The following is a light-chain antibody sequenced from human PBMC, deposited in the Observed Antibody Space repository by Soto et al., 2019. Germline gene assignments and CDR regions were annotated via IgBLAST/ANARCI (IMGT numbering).Light chain of an antibody. Sequence: IVLTQSPATLSLSPGERATLTCRASQSVSTYLAWYQQKSGQAPRLLIYDVSKRATGIPPRFSGSGAGTDFTLTISSLEPEDSATYYCHQRRSSLTFGGGTKVEIK. CDR1: QSVSTY. CDR3: HQRRSSLT. J-gene: IGKJ4*01. CDR2: DVS. V-gene: IGKV3-11*01.